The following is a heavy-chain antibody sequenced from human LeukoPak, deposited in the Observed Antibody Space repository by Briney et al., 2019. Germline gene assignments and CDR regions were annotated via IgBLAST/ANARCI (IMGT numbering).Heavy chain of an antibody. D-gene: IGHD2-2*02. Sequence: GGSLRLSCAASGFTFSSYAMSWVRQAPGKGLEWVSAISGSGGSTYYAGSVKGRFTISRDNSKNTLYLQMNSLRAEDTAVYYCARERYCSSTSCYRYQFDYWGQGTLVTVSS. V-gene: IGHV3-23*01. CDR3: ARERYCSSTSCYRYQFDY. J-gene: IGHJ4*02. CDR1: GFTFSSYA. CDR2: ISGSGGST.